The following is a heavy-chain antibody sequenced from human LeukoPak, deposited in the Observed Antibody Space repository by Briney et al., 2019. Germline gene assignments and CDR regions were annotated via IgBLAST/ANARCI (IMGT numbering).Heavy chain of an antibody. CDR1: GFTFSSYE. D-gene: IGHD4-17*01. CDR2: ISSSGTTI. Sequence: GGSLRLSCAASGFTFSSYEMNWVRQAPGKGLEWVSYISSSGTTIYYADSVKGRFTISRDNAKNSLYLQMNSLRAEDTAVYYRARVKTTVNTLDYWGQGTLVTVSS. CDR3: ARVKTTVNTLDY. J-gene: IGHJ4*02. V-gene: IGHV3-48*03.